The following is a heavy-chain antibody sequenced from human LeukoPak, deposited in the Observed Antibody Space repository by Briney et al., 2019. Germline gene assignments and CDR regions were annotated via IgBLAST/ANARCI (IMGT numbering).Heavy chain of an antibody. D-gene: IGHD2/OR15-2a*01. CDR3: ARAYPLSRVDLLDYYYYVDV. CDR1: GYSISSGNY. V-gene: IGHV4-38-2*02. CDR2: IYHSGTT. Sequence: SETLSLTCTVSGYSISSGNYWGWIRQPPGKGLEWIGSIYHSGTTYYNWSLKSRVTISVDTSKNQLSLKLSSVTAADTAVYYCARAYPLSRVDLLDYYYYVDVWGKGTTVTVSS. J-gene: IGHJ6*03.